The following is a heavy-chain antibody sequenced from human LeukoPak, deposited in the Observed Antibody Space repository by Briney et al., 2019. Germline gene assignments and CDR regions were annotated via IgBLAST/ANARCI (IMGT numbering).Heavy chain of an antibody. J-gene: IGHJ3*02. CDR2: IYYSGST. Sequence: SETLSLTCTVSGGSISSYYWSWIRQPPGKGLEWIGYIYYSGSTNYNPSLKSRVTISVDTSKNQFSLMRSSVTAADTAVYYCARVPPYYDFWSGYYTGYAFDIWGQGTMVTVSS. D-gene: IGHD3-3*01. CDR3: ARVPPYYDFWSGYYTGYAFDI. V-gene: IGHV4-59*01. CDR1: GGSISSYY.